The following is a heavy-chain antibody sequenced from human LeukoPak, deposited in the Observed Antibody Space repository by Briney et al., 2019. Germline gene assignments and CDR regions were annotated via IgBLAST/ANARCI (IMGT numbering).Heavy chain of an antibody. CDR3: ARLEPEYCSSTSCYEREGDY. CDR2: ISSSSSYI. CDR1: GFTFSTYA. V-gene: IGHV3-21*01. D-gene: IGHD2-2*01. J-gene: IGHJ4*02. Sequence: PGGSLRLSCAASGFTFSTYAMSWVRQAPGKGLEWVSSISSSSSYIYYADSVKGRFTISRDNAKNSLYLQMNSLRAEDTAVYYCARLEPEYCSSTSCYEREGDYWGQGTLVTVSS.